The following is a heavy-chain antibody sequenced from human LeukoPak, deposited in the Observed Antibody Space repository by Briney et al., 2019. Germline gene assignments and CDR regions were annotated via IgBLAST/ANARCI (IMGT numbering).Heavy chain of an antibody. Sequence: GGSLRLSCAASGFTFSTFAMHWVRQAPGKGLQWVAVISYDGNNKYYADSVKGRFTISRDNSKNTLYLQMNSLRAEDTAVYYCARGGSGWYAHWGQGTLVTVSS. CDR1: GFTFSTFA. CDR2: ISYDGNNK. CDR3: ARGGSGWYAH. D-gene: IGHD6-19*01. J-gene: IGHJ4*02. V-gene: IGHV3-30-3*01.